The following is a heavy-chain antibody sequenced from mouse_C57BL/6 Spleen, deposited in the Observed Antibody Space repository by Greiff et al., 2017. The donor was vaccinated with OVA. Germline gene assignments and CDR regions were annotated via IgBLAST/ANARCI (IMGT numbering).Heavy chain of an antibody. CDR2: INPSTGGT. J-gene: IGHJ2*01. CDR1: GYSFTGYY. D-gene: IGHD4-1*01. V-gene: IGHV1-42*01. Sequence: EVQGVESGPELVKPGASVKISCKASGYSFTGYYMNWVKQSPEKSLEWIGEINPSTGGTTYNQKFKAKATLTVDKSSSTAYMQLKSLTSEDSAVYYCARAGGTPFFDYWGQGTTLTVSS. CDR3: ARAGGTPFFDY.